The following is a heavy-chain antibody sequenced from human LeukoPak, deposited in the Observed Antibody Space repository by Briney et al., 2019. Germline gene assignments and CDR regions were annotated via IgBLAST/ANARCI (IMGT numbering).Heavy chain of an antibody. D-gene: IGHD2-8*01. CDR1: GFTFNNYW. CDR2: MRQNGGEI. J-gene: IGHJ4*02. Sequence: QPGGSPRLSCVVSGFTFNNYWMSWVRQAPGKGLEWVATMRQNGGEIYYVDSVRGRFTISRDNAKNSLVLQKNRLRAEDTAMYYCARIMDLLGVHFDFWGQGTLVTVSS. CDR3: ARIMDLLGVHFDF. V-gene: IGHV3-7*01.